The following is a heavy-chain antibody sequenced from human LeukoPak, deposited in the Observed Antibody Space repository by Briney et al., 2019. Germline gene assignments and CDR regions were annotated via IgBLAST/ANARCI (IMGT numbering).Heavy chain of an antibody. D-gene: IGHD3-9*01. CDR1: GGTFSSYA. V-gene: IGHV1-69*05. CDR2: IIPIFGTA. Sequence: SSVKVSCKASGGTFSSYAISWVRQAPGQGLEWMGRIIPIFGTANYAQKFHGRVTITTDESTSTAYMELSSVRSEDTAVYYCARDLSSRLRYFDERLDYWGQGTLVTVSS. J-gene: IGHJ4*02. CDR3: ARDLSSRLRYFDERLDY.